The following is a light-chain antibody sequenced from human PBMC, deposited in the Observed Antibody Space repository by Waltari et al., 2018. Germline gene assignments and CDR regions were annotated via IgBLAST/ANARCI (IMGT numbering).Light chain of an antibody. Sequence: EIVMTQSPATLSVYPGERATLSCRASQSVSSNLAWYQQKPGQAPRLLIYGASTRATGIPARFSGSGPGTEFILTISSLQSEDFAVYYCQQYNNWPLTFGGGTKVEIK. J-gene: IGKJ4*01. CDR3: QQYNNWPLT. V-gene: IGKV3-15*01. CDR1: QSVSSN. CDR2: GAS.